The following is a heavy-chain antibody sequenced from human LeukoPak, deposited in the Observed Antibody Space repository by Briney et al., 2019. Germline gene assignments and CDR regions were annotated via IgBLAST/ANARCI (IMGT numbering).Heavy chain of an antibody. J-gene: IGHJ5*01. CDR1: GGSISSGISY. D-gene: IGHD2-15*01. CDR2: IYTSGST. Sequence: PSETLSLTCTVSGGSISSGISYWSWIRQPAGKGLEYIGRIYTSGSTNYNPSLKSRVTISLDTSKNQFSLKLSSVTAADTAVYYCARDSYCSGGSCYAYDSWGQGTLVTVSS. CDR3: ARDSYCSGGSCYAYDS. V-gene: IGHV4-61*02.